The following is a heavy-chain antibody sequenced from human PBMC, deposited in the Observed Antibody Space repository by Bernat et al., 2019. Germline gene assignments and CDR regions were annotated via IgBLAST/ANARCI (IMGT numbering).Heavy chain of an antibody. J-gene: IGHJ3*02. CDR1: GFTFSSYA. Sequence: QVQLVESGGGVVQPGRSLRLSCAASGFTFSSYAMHWVRQAPGKGLEWVAVISYDGSNKYYADSVKGRFTISRDNSKNTLYLQMNSLRAEDTAVYYCARAKWLQLLRAFDIWGQGTMVTVSS. CDR2: ISYDGSNK. CDR3: ARAKWLQLLRAFDI. D-gene: IGHD5-24*01. V-gene: IGHV3-30-3*01.